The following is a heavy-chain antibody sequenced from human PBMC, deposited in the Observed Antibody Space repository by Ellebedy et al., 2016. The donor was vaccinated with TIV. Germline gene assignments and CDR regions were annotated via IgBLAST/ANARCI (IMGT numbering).Heavy chain of an antibody. CDR1: GFVFSSYG. CDR2: IWYDGGNK. J-gene: IGHJ4*02. V-gene: IGHV3-33*01. D-gene: IGHD2-2*01. CDR3: ARVRFCSSTNCYGYFEN. Sequence: GESLKISCAASGFVFSSYGMNWVRQAPGKGLEWLGVIWYDGGNKLYADSVKGRFTISRDNSRNTMYLQMNSLKAEDTAVYYCARVRFCSSTNCYGYFENWGQGTLVTVSS.